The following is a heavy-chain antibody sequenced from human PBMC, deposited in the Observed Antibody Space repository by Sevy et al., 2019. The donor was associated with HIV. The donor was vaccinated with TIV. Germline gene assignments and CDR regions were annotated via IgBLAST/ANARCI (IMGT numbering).Heavy chain of an antibody. CDR3: ARDRGSVWYGGFDY. J-gene: IGHJ4*02. CDR2: ISYDGSNK. Sequence: GGSLRLSCAASGFTFSSYAMHWVRQAPGKGLEWVAVISYDGSNKYYADSVKGRFTISRDNSKNTLYLQMNSLRAEDTAVYYCARDRGSVWYGGFDYWGQGTLVTVSS. CDR1: GFTFSSYA. D-gene: IGHD6-19*01. V-gene: IGHV3-30-3*01.